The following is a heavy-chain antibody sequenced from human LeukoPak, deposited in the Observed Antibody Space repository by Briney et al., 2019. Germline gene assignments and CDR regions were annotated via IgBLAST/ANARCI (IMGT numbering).Heavy chain of an antibody. CDR1: GYTFTAYY. CDR2: INLYSGGT. J-gene: IGHJ4*02. CDR3: ARVAGGDWYYFDL. Sequence: ASVKVSCKAFGYTFTAYYMHWVRQAPGQGLEWKGWINLYSGGTNYAQKFQGRVTMTRDTSISAAYMELDRLGSDDTAVYYCARVAGGDWYYFDLWGQGSLVTVSS. V-gene: IGHV1-2*02. D-gene: IGHD2-21*02.